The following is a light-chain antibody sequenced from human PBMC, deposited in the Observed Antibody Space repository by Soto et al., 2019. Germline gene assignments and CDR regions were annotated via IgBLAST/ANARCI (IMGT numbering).Light chain of an antibody. Sequence: EIVLTQSPDTLALSPGERATLSCSASQSISTYLGWYQQKPGQAPSLLIYDASKGATGIPARFSGNGSGTDFTLTISSLEPEDFAVYYCQQRSNWPPSTFGQGNKLEIK. CDR3: QQRSNWPPST. CDR1: QSISTY. V-gene: IGKV3-11*01. J-gene: IGKJ2*01. CDR2: DAS.